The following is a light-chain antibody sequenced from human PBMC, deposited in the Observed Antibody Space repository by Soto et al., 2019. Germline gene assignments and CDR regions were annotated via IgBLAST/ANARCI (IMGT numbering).Light chain of an antibody. CDR1: QSVTSSF. CDR3: QQYENWPSIT. V-gene: IGKV3-20*01. CDR2: SAS. J-gene: IGKJ5*01. Sequence: EIVLTPSPGTLSLSPGERATLSCRASQSVTSSFLAWYQQKPGQAPRLLIYSASHRATGIPDRFSGSESGTDFTLTISRLQSEDFAVYYCQQYENWPSITFGQGTRLEIK.